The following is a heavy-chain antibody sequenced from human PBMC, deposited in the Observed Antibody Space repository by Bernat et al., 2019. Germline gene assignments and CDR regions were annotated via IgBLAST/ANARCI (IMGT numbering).Heavy chain of an antibody. CDR3: TTDRFN. J-gene: IGHJ4*02. CDR1: GFTFSNAW. Sequence: VQLVESGGGLVEPGGSLRLSCAASGFTFSNAWMSWVRQAPGKGLEGVGRLKRKSDGGTADYAAPVKGRFTISRDDSKNMLYLEMNSLKTEDTAIYYCTTDRFNWGQGTLVTVSS. D-gene: IGHD3-3*01. V-gene: IGHV3-15*01. CDR2: LKRKSDGGTA.